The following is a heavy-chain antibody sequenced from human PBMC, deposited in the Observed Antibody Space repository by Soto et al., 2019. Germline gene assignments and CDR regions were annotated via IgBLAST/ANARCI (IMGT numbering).Heavy chain of an antibody. D-gene: IGHD2-21*02. Sequence: ASVKVSCKTSGYTFSSYAMHWVRQAPGQRLEWMGWLNTGNGNTKSSQKFQGRVTITRDTSASTAYMELSSLRSDDTAVYYCARDKGAYCGGDCYSTWFDPWGQGTLVTVSS. J-gene: IGHJ5*02. CDR2: LNTGNGNT. CDR3: ARDKGAYCGGDCYSTWFDP. CDR1: GYTFSSYA. V-gene: IGHV1-3*04.